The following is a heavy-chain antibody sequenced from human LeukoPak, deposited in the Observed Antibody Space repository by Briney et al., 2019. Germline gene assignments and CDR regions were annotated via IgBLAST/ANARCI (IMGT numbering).Heavy chain of an antibody. CDR2: INHSGST. J-gene: IGHJ4*02. D-gene: IGHD2-21*01. Sequence: PSETLSLTCAVYGGSFSGYYWSWIRQPPGKGLEWIGEINHSGSTNYNPSLKSRVTISVDTSKNQFSLKLSSVTAADTAVYYCARGRGRIPDYWGQGTLVTVSS. V-gene: IGHV4-34*01. CDR1: GGSFSGYY. CDR3: ARGRGRIPDY.